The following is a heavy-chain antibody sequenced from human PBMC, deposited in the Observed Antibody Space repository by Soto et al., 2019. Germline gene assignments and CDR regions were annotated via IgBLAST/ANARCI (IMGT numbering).Heavy chain of an antibody. V-gene: IGHV1-2*02. CDR3: ARDIGLDVDTARTTGYYYYGMDV. D-gene: IGHD5-18*01. J-gene: IGHJ6*02. CDR1: GCTFTGYY. CDR2: INPNSGGT. Sequence: AAVKVSCKACGCTFTGYYMHWVRQAPGQGLEWMGWINPNSGGTNYAQKFQGRVTMTRDTSISTAYMELSRLRSDDTAVYYCARDIGLDVDTARTTGYYYYGMDVWGQGTTVTVSS.